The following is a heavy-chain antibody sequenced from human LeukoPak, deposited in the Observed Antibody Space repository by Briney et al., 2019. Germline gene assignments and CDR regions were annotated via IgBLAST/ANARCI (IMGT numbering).Heavy chain of an antibody. CDR1: GFAFSSHW. CDR2: INREGSDK. J-gene: IGHJ6*03. Sequence: GESLRLSCAASGFAFSSHWMNWVRQAPGKGLEWVANINREGSDKNYVDSVKGRFTISRDNAKNSLYLQMNSLRVEDTAVYYCARDPYYRTYYYYYYMDVWGKGTTVTVSS. CDR3: ARDPYYRTYYYYYYMDV. V-gene: IGHV3-7*03. D-gene: IGHD2/OR15-2a*01.